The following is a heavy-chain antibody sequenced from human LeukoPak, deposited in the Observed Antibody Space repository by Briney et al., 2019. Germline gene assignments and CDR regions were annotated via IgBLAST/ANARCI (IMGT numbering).Heavy chain of an antibody. Sequence: HGASLRLSCKTSGLSFSHFGMHWVRQAPGKGLEWVAVICRYDTNQYYADSVKGRFTLSRDTFRSTAYLELNSLRADDTAIYYCAKGALRGFFLRNPLEQWGQGSLVSVS. CDR3: AKGALRGFFLRNPLEQ. V-gene: IGHV3-33*06. J-gene: IGHJ4*02. D-gene: IGHD3-3*01. CDR2: ICRYDTNQ. CDR1: GLSFSHFG.